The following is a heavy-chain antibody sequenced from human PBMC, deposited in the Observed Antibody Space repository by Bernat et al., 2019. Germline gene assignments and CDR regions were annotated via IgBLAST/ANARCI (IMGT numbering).Heavy chain of an antibody. J-gene: IGHJ4*02. Sequence: EVQLVESGGGLVQPGGSLRLFCAASGFTFSSYSMNWVRQAPGKGLEWVSYISSSSSTIYYADSAKGRFTISRDNAKNSLYLQMNSLRAEDTAVYYCARDPVDIVATTPLDYWGQGTLVTVSS. CDR2: ISSSSSTI. V-gene: IGHV3-48*01. CDR1: GFTFSSYS. D-gene: IGHD5-12*01. CDR3: ARDPVDIVATTPLDY.